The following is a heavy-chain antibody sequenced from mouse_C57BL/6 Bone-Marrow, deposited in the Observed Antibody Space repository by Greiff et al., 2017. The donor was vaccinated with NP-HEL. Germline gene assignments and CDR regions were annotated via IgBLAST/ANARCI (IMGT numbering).Heavy chain of an antibody. CDR2: IWSGGST. CDR1: GFSLTSYG. D-gene: IGHD1-1*01. CDR3: ARNENYGSRYAMDY. Sequence: VKLVESGPGLVQPSQSLSITCTVSGFSLTSYGVHWVRQSPGKGLEWLGVIWSGGSTDYNEAFISRLSISKDNSKSQVFCKRNSLQADDTAIYYCARNENYGSRYAMDYWGQGTSVTVSS. J-gene: IGHJ4*01. V-gene: IGHV2-2*01.